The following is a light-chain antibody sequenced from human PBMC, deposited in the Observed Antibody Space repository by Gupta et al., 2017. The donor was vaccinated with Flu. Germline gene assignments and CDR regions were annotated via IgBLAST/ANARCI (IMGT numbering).Light chain of an antibody. CDR3: HLWDSSTDHWV. CDR1: NIGRKS. V-gene: IGLV3-21*02. CDR2: DDD. J-gene: IGLJ3*02. Sequence: SYVLTQPPSASVPPGQTARMTCEGNNIGRKSVLWYQHRPVQAPLMVMYDDDNRPSGIPARFSGFNSGKTATLTISRVEAGDEADYYCHLWDSSTDHWVFGGGSKLTVL.